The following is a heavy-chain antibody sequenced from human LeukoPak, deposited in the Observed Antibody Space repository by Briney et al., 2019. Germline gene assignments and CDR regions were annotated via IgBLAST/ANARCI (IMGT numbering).Heavy chain of an antibody. CDR2: INHSGST. D-gene: IGHD3-10*01. CDR1: GGSFSGYY. Sequence: SETLSLTCAVYGGSFSGYYWSWIRQPPGKGLEWIGEINHSGSTNYNPSLKSRVTISVDTSKNQFSLKLSSVTAADTAVYYCATGRDWFDPWGRGTLVTVSS. J-gene: IGHJ5*02. V-gene: IGHV4-34*01. CDR3: ATGRDWFDP.